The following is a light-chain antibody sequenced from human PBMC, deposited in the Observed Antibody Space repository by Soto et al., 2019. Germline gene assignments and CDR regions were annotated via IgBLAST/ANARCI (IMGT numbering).Light chain of an antibody. CDR3: QVWDITTDHYV. CDR2: YDS. CDR1: NIGSKR. J-gene: IGLJ1*01. V-gene: IGLV3-21*04. Sequence: SSELTQPPSVSVAPEKTARLTCTGDNIGSKRVHWYRQKPGQAPVLVIYYDSDRPSGIPERFSGSNSGNTATLTINRVDAGDEADYYCQVWDITTDHYVFGTGTKVTVL.